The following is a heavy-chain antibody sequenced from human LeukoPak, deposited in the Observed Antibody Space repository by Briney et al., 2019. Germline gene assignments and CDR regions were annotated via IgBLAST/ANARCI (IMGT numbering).Heavy chain of an antibody. CDR1: GFTVSSNY. Sequence: GGSLRLSCAASGFTVSSNYMSWVRQAPGKGLEWVSVIYSGGSTYYADSVKGRFTISRDNSKNTLYLQMNSLRAEDTAVYYCAREIGQLGGAFDIWGQGTMVTVSS. CDR2: IYSGGST. J-gene: IGHJ3*02. V-gene: IGHV3-53*01. D-gene: IGHD7-27*01. CDR3: AREIGQLGGAFDI.